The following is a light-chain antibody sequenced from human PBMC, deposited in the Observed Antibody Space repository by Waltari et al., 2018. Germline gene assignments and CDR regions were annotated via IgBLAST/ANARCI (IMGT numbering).Light chain of an antibody. CDR2: KVS. J-gene: IGKJ1*01. Sequence: DVVMPTSPLSLTVTLGQSASITCRCSQSLVYTDGNNYLNRFQQRPGQSPRRLIDKVSNLDSGVPDRFSGSGSGSDFTLKISRVEAEDVAIYYCMQGTHWPRTFGHGTKVEIK. CDR3: MQGTHWPRT. V-gene: IGKV2-30*01. CDR1: QSLVYTDGNNY.